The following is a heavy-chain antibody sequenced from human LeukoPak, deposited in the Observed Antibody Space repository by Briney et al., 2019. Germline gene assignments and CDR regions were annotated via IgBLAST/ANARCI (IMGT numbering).Heavy chain of an antibody. CDR1: GYTFTGYY. J-gene: IGHJ3*02. Sequence: GASVKVSCKASGYTFTGYYMHWVRQAPGQGLEWMGWINSNSGGTNYAQKFQGWVTMTRDTSISTAYMELSRLRSDDTAVYYCARVRNYYDSSGYYDAFDIWGQGTMVTVSS. D-gene: IGHD3-22*01. V-gene: IGHV1-2*04. CDR3: ARVRNYYDSSGYYDAFDI. CDR2: INSNSGGT.